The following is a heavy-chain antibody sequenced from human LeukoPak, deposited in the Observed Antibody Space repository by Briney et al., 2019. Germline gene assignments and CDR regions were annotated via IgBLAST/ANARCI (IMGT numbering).Heavy chain of an antibody. D-gene: IGHD4-11*01. CDR1: GYTFTSYG. CDR3: ARAGATVTYYYYYYMDV. V-gene: IGHV1-18*01. Sequence: GASVKVSCKASGYTFTSYGISWVRQAPGQGLEWMGLISAYNGNTNYAQNLQGRVTMTTDTSTSTAYMELRSLRSDDTAVYYCARAGATVTYYYYYYMDVWGKGTTVTVSS. J-gene: IGHJ6*03. CDR2: ISAYNGNT.